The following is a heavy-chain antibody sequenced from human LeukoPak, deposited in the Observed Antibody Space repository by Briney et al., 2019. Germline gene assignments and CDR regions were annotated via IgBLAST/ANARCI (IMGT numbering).Heavy chain of an antibody. CDR1: GGSISSYY. V-gene: IGHV4-4*07. Sequence: SETLSLTSTVSGGSISSYYWSWIRQPAGKGLEWIGRIYTSGSTNYNPSLKSRVTMSVDTSKNQFSLKLSSVTAADTAVYYCARAPDYYDSSGYYNDAFDIWGQGTMVTVSS. CDR3: ARAPDYYDSSGYYNDAFDI. D-gene: IGHD3-22*01. J-gene: IGHJ3*02. CDR2: IYTSGST.